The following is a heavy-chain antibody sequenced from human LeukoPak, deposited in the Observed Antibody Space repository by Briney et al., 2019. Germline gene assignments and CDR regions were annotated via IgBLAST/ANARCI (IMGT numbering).Heavy chain of an antibody. CDR1: GGSISTSNYY. D-gene: IGHD6-13*01. J-gene: IGHJ5*02. Sequence: KPSETLSLTCTVSGGSISTSNYYWGWIRQPPGKGLEWIGNIFYSGSTYYSPSLRSRVTISLDTSRNQFSLKLNSVTAADTAVYYCARAVTSSSSWYKWVNWFDPWGQGTLVTVSS. V-gene: IGHV4-39*07. CDR3: ARAVTSSSSWYKWVNWFDP. CDR2: IFYSGST.